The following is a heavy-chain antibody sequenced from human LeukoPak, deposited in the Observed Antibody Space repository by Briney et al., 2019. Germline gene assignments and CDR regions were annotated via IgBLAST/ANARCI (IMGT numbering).Heavy chain of an antibody. D-gene: IGHD3-3*01. Sequence: ASVTVSCKASGYTFTSYDINWVRQATGQGLEWMGWMNPNSGNTGYAQKFQGRVTMTRNTSIRTAYMELSSLRSEDTAVYYWARGHDSPLEWLSLADYYYYYMDVWGKGTTVTVSS. CDR3: ARGHDSPLEWLSLADYYYYYMDV. V-gene: IGHV1-8*01. J-gene: IGHJ6*03. CDR2: MNPNSGNT. CDR1: GYTFTSYD.